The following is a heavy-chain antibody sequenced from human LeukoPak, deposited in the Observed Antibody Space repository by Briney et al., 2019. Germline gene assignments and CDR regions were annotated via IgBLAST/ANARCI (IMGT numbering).Heavy chain of an antibody. V-gene: IGHV1-18*01. Sequence: ASVKVSCKASGYTFTSYGISWVRQAPGQGLEWMGWISAYNGNTNYAQKLQGRVTMTTDTSTSTAYMELRSLRSDDTAVYYCARVPKTYYYDSSGYFDYWGQGTLVTVSS. CDR2: ISAYNGNT. D-gene: IGHD3-22*01. CDR1: GYTFTSYG. J-gene: IGHJ4*02. CDR3: ARVPKTYYYDSSGYFDY.